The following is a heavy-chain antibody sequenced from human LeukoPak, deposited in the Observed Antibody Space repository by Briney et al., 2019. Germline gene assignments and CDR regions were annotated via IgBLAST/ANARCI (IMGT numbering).Heavy chain of an antibody. V-gene: IGHV3-21*01. J-gene: IGHJ3*02. D-gene: IGHD1-26*01. CDR3: AREGTGGSGSYSPDAFDI. Sequence: TGGSLRLSCAASGFTFSSYWMHWVRQAPGKGLEWVSSISSSSSYIYYADSVKGRFTISRDNAKSSLYLQMNSLRAEDTAVYYCAREGTGGSGSYSPDAFDIRGQGTMVTVSS. CDR2: ISSSSSYI. CDR1: GFTFSSYW.